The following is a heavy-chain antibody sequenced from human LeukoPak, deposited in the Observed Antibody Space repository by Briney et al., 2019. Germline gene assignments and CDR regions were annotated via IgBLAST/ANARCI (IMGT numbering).Heavy chain of an antibody. J-gene: IGHJ6*03. V-gene: IGHV4-59*01. CDR1: GGSINSNYWY. CDR2: IYYTGRT. D-gene: IGHD3-3*01. CDR3: ASGPDFYMDV. Sequence: PSETLSLTCTISGGSINSNYWYWSWIRQPPGKGLDWIGYIYYTGRTKNNPSLKSRVTISIDTSKNQFSLKLTSVTAADTAVYYCASGPDFYMDVWGKGTTVTVSS.